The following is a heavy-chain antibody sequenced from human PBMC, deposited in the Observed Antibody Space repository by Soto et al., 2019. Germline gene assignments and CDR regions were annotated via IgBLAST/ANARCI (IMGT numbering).Heavy chain of an antibody. CDR3: ARGADIVVVPAAFDYYYYYMDV. Sequence: GGSLRLSCAASGFTFSSYAMHWVRQAPGKGLEYVSAISSNGGSTYYANSVKGRFTISRDNSKNTLYLQMGSLRAEDMAVYYCARGADIVVVPAAFDYYYYYMDVWGKGTTVTVSS. J-gene: IGHJ6*03. D-gene: IGHD2-2*01. CDR2: ISSNGGST. V-gene: IGHV3-64*01. CDR1: GFTFSSYA.